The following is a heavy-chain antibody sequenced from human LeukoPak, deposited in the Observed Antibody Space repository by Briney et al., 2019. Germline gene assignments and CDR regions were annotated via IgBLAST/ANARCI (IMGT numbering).Heavy chain of an antibody. CDR1: GVLFRDYG. CDR3: AKDGVNYDFWNGYFDH. D-gene: IGHD3-3*01. CDR2: IRYDGSKQ. V-gene: IGHV3-30*02. J-gene: IGHJ4*02. Sequence: GGSLRLSCTASGVLFRDYGMNWVRQAPGKGLECVTFIRYDGSKQYYTDSVKGRFTISKDNSKNTVSLQMNSLRVEDTAIYYCAKDGVNYDFWNGYFDHWGQGVLVTVSS.